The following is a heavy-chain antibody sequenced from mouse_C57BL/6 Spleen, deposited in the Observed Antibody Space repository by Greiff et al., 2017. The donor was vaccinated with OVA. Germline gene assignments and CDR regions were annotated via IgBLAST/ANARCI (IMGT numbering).Heavy chain of an antibody. CDR3: SRERGGYFDY. J-gene: IGHJ2*01. Sequence: VQLQQPGAELVKPGASVKLSCKASGYTFTSYWMHWVKQRPGQGLEWIGMIHTNSGSTNYNEKFKSKATLTVDKSSSTAYMQLSSLTSEDSAVYYCSRERGGYFDYWGQGTTLTVSS. CDR2: IHTNSGST. CDR1: GYTFTSYW. V-gene: IGHV1-64*01.